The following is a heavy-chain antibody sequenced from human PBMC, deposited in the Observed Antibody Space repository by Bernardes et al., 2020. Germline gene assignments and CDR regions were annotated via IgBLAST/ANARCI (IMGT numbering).Heavy chain of an antibody. Sequence: TLSLTYTLSGGSISNSNYFWVWIRQPPGKGLEWIGSIHYRGSTYFTPSLKSRASISVDTSENQFSLHLTSESAADSAVYYCARATYTRYFDIWGQGILVTVSS. D-gene: IGHD3-9*01. CDR2: IHYRGST. V-gene: IGHV4-39*02. J-gene: IGHJ4*02. CDR1: GGSISNSNYF. CDR3: ARATYTRYFDI.